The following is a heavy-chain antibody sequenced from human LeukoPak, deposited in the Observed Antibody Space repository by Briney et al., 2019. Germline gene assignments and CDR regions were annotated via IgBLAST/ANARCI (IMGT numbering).Heavy chain of an antibody. CDR1: GGSISSSNW. Sequence: PSETLSLTCAVSGGSISSSNWWSWVRQPPGKGLEWIGEIYHSGSTNYNPSPKSRVTISVDTSKNQFSLKLSSVTAADTAVYYCARRVGLYYDSSGLDYWGQGTLVTVSS. CDR3: ARRVGLYYDSSGLDY. CDR2: IYHSGST. J-gene: IGHJ4*02. D-gene: IGHD3-22*01. V-gene: IGHV4-4*02.